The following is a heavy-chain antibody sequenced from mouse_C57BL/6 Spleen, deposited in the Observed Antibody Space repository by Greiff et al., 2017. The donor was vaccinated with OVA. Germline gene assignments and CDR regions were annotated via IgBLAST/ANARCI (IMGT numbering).Heavy chain of an antibody. CDR1: GYTFTSYW. D-gene: IGHD3-3*01. V-gene: IGHV1-61*01. J-gene: IGHJ2*01. CDR2: IYPSDSET. CDR3: ARVGDEGFDY. Sequence: VQLQQPGAELVRPGSSVKLSCKASGYTFTSYWMDWVKQRPGQGLEWIGNIYPSDSETHYNQKFKDKATLTVDKSSGTAYMQLSSLTSEDSAVYYCARVGDEGFDYWGQGTTLTVSS.